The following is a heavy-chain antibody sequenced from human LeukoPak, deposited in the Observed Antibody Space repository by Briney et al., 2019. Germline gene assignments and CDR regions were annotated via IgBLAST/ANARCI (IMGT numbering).Heavy chain of an antibody. CDR2: IIPIFGTA. J-gene: IGHJ4*02. Sequence: SVKVSCKASGYTFTSYGISWVRQAPGQGLEWMGGIIPIFGTANYAQKFQGRVTITTDEATSTAYMELSSLRSEDTAVYYCAREYYYDSSGYTSYYFDYWGQGTLVTVSS. CDR1: GYTFTSYG. CDR3: AREYYYDSSGYTSYYFDY. D-gene: IGHD3-22*01. V-gene: IGHV1-69*05.